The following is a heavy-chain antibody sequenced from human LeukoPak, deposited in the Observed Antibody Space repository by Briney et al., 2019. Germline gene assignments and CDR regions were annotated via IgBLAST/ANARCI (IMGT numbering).Heavy chain of an antibody. V-gene: IGHV1-2*02. J-gene: IGHJ4*02. CDR3: ARDPSNSGYDYLYYFDY. CDR1: GYTFTGYY. D-gene: IGHD5-12*01. Sequence: ASVKVCCKASGYTFTGYYMHWVRQAPGQGLEWMGWINPDSGGTNYAQKFQGRVTMTRDMSISTAYMELSRLRSDDTAVYYCARDPSNSGYDYLYYFDYWGQGTVVSVSS. CDR2: INPDSGGT.